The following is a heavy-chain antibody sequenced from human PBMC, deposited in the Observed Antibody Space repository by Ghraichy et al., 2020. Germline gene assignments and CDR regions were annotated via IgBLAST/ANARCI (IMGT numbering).Heavy chain of an antibody. CDR1: GFTFSSYA. D-gene: IGHD5-18*01. CDR2: ISGSGGST. V-gene: IGHV3-23*01. Sequence: GGSLRLSCAASGFTFSSYAMSRVRQAPGKGLEWVSAISGSGGSTYYAESVKGRFTISRDNSKNTLYLQMNSLRAEDTAVYYCAKVSRFLGYSYGYSAFDIWGQGTMVTVSS. CDR3: AKVSRFLGYSYGYSAFDI. J-gene: IGHJ3*02.